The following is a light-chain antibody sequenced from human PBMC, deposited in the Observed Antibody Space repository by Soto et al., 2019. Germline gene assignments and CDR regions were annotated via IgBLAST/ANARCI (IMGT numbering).Light chain of an antibody. J-gene: IGLJ2*01. Sequence: QSALTQPHSVSGSPGQSVTISCTGTSNDIGGYNSVSWYQRHPGKAPRLIIYDVTKRPSGVPDRFSGSKSGDTASLTISGLQSEDESEYFCCSYAGTHTFVIFGAGTKVT. CDR3: CSYAGTHTFVI. CDR1: SNDIGGYNS. V-gene: IGLV2-11*01. CDR2: DVT.